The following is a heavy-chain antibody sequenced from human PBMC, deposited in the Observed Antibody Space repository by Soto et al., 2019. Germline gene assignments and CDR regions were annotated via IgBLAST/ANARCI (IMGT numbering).Heavy chain of an antibody. D-gene: IGHD3-9*01. V-gene: IGHV4-31*03. CDR2: MYYSGST. CDR3: ARTYYDDLAGPHHFDI. J-gene: IGHJ4*02. Sequence: QVQLQESGPGLVKPSQTLSLTCTVSGCSINSGTYYWSWIRQHPGKGLEWIGYMYYSGSTYYNPSLKRRVTISVDTSRNQFSLKLNSVTAADTAVYDCARTYYDDLAGPHHFDIWGQGTLVTVSS. CDR1: GCSINSGTYY.